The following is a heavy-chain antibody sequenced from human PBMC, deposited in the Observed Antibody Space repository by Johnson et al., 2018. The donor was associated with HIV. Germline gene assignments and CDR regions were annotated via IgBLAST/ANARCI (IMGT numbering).Heavy chain of an antibody. V-gene: IGHV3-15*01. CDR3: TTDLVPAAKEPVVVGGAFDI. J-gene: IGHJ3*02. D-gene: IGHD2-2*01. CDR2: IKSKTDGGTT. CDR1: GFTFSNAW. Sequence: VQLVESGGGIVQPGGSLRLSCAASGFTFSNAWMSWVRQAPGKGLEWVGRIKSKTDGGTTDYAAPVNGRFTISRDDSKNTLYLQMNSLKTEDTAVYYCTTDLVPAAKEPVVVGGAFDIWGQGTMVTVSS.